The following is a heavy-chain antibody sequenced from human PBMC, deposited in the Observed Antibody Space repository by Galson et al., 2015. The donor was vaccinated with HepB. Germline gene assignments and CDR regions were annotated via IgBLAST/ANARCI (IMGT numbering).Heavy chain of an antibody. Sequence: PALVKPTQTLTLTCTFSGFSLSTSGMCVSWIRQPPGKALEWLARIDWDDDKYYSTSLKTRLTISKDTSKNQVVLTMTNMDPVDTATYYCARIKLGSLDPGDAFDIWGQGTMVTVSS. CDR1: GFSLSTSGMC. J-gene: IGHJ3*02. CDR3: ARIKLGSLDPGDAFDI. V-gene: IGHV2-70*11. D-gene: IGHD3-16*01. CDR2: IDWDDDK.